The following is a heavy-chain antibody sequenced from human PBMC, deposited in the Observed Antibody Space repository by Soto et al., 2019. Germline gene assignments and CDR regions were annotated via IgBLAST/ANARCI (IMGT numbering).Heavy chain of an antibody. CDR3: ARDRLVVVPAAIYYYGMDV. Sequence: EVQLVESGGGLVQPGGSLRLSCAASGLTVSSNYMSWVRQAPGKGLEWVSVFYSGGSTYYADSVKGRFTISRDNSKNTLYLQMNSLRAEDTAVYYCARDRLVVVPAAIYYYGMDVWGQGTTVTVSS. D-gene: IGHD2-2*01. V-gene: IGHV3-66*01. J-gene: IGHJ6*02. CDR1: GLTVSSNY. CDR2: FYSGGST.